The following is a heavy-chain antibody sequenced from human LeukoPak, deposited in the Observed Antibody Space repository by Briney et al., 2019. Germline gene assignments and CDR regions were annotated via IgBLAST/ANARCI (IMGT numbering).Heavy chain of an antibody. Sequence: PSETLSLTCTVSGYSISSGYYWGWIRQPPGKGLEWIGSIYHSGSTYYNPSLKSRVTISVDTSKNQFSLKLSSVTAADTAVYYCARAGMRLLLLNWFDPWGQGTLVTVSS. CDR2: IYHSGST. CDR1: GYSISSGYY. CDR3: ARAGMRLLLLNWFDP. V-gene: IGHV4-38-2*02. D-gene: IGHD2-15*01. J-gene: IGHJ5*02.